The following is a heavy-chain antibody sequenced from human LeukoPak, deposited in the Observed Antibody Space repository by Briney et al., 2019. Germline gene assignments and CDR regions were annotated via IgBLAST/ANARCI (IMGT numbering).Heavy chain of an antibody. CDR3: AKDRAGRRDDAMAGTD. J-gene: IGHJ4*02. V-gene: IGHV3-30*02. CDR1: GFTFSSYG. CDR2: IRYDGSNK. Sequence: PGGSLRLSCAASGFTFSSYGMHWVRQAPGKGLEWVAFIRYDGSNKYYADSVKGRFTISRDNSKNTLYLQMNSLRAEDTAVYYCAKDRAGRRDDAMAGTDWGQGTLVTVSS. D-gene: IGHD6-19*01.